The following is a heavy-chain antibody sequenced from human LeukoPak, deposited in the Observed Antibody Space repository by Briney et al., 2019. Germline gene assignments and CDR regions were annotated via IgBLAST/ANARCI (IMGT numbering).Heavy chain of an antibody. J-gene: IGHJ4*02. Sequence: SETLSLTCTVSGGSISSYYWSWIRQPPGKGLEWIGYVYYSGGTNYNPSLKSRVTISVDTSKNQFSLKLSSVTAADTAVYYCAREGSSGWYVYWGQGTLVTVSS. CDR1: GGSISSYY. CDR2: VYYSGGT. CDR3: AREGSSGWYVY. D-gene: IGHD6-19*01. V-gene: IGHV4-59*01.